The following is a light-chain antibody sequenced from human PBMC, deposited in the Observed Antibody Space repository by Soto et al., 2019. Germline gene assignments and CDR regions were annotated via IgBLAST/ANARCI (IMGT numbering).Light chain of an antibody. CDR3: QQYKKWPPLT. Sequence: EIEMTQSPAALSVSPGARAPLSCRASQSVSSNLAWYQQKPCQAHRLIIYGASTRATGIPARFSGSGSGTEFTLTINSLQSADLAVYYGQQYKKWPPLTFGGGTQGEI. CDR1: QSVSSN. CDR2: GAS. J-gene: IGKJ4*01. V-gene: IGKV3-15*01.